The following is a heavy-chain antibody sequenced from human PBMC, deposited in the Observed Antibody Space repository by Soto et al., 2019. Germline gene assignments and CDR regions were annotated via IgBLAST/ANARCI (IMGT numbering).Heavy chain of an antibody. V-gene: IGHV4-59*01. CDR3: ARGDLKFGQLLPNPLTY. D-gene: IGHD3-10*01. CDR2: YGRRT. J-gene: IGHJ4*02. Sequence: SETLSLTCNVSGVSISGSYWTWIRQPPGKGLEWIGYYGRRTNYNPSLKSRVTISVDTAKNHFSLKLSSVTAADTAVYFCARGDLKFGQLLPNPLTYWGRGTLVTVS. CDR1: GVSISGSY.